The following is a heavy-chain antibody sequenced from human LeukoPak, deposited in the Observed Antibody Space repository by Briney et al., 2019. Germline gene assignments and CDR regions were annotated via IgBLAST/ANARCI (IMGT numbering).Heavy chain of an antibody. CDR3: AHLGFNFGRGAFDI. J-gene: IGHJ3*02. V-gene: IGHV2-5*02. D-gene: IGHD3-10*02. CDR1: GFSLSTSGVG. Sequence: SGPTLVNPTQTLTLTCAFSGFSLSTSGVGVGWIRQPPGRALECLALIYWDDDKRYSPSLKGRLTITKDTSKNQVVLTITNMDPVDTATYYCAHLGFNFGRGAFDIWGQGTVVTVSS. CDR2: IYWDDDK.